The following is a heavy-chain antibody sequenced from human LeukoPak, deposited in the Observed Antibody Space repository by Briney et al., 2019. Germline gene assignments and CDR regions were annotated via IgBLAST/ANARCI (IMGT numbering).Heavy chain of an antibody. CDR1: GFSFRTYS. D-gene: IGHD3-10*01. CDR3: ASYGSGSYYTDY. V-gene: IGHV3-21*01. CDR2: ISSHSSYI. Sequence: GGSLRLSCAASGFSFRTYSMNWVRQAPGKGLEWVSTISSHSSYIYYADSVKGRFTISRDNAKNSLYLQMNSLRAEDTAVYYCASYGSGSYYTDYWGQGTLVTVSS. J-gene: IGHJ4*02.